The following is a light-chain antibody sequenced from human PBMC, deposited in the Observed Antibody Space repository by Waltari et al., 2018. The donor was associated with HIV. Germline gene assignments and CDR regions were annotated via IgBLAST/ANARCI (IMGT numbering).Light chain of an antibody. J-gene: IGKJ3*01. CDR2: AAS. CDR1: QSVSTN. CDR3: QQGYSIPFT. V-gene: IGKV1-39*01. Sequence: DIQMTQSPSSLSASVGDRVTITCRASQSVSTNLNWYQQKPGEAPNLLIFAASGLQSGVPSRFSGSGSGTEFTLSISSLQPEDFATYFCQQGYSIPFTFGPGTKVDIK.